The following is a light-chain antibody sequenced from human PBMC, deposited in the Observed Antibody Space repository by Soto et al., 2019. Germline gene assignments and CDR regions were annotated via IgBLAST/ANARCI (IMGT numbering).Light chain of an antibody. CDR3: QQSYSTLGRT. V-gene: IGKV1-39*01. Sequence: DIQMTQSPSSLSASVGDRVTITCRASQSISSYLNWYQQKPGKAPKLLIYAASSLRSGVPSRFSGSGSGTDFTLTISSLQPEDFATYYCQQSYSTLGRTFGQGTKVEIK. CDR1: QSISSY. J-gene: IGKJ1*01. CDR2: AAS.